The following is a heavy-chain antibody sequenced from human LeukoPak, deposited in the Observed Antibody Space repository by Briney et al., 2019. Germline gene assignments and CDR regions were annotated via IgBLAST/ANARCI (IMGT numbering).Heavy chain of an antibody. CDR1: GGSISSGSYY. CDR3: ARQGHYSSGEDYFDY. CDR2: IYYGGST. V-gene: IGHV4-61*01. J-gene: IGHJ4*02. Sequence: SQTLSLTCTVSGGSISSGSYYWSWIRQPPGRGLEWIGYIYYGGSTNYNPSLKSRVTISVDTSKNQFSLKLSSVTAADTAVYYCARQGHYSSGEDYFDYWGQGTLVTVSS. D-gene: IGHD3-10*01.